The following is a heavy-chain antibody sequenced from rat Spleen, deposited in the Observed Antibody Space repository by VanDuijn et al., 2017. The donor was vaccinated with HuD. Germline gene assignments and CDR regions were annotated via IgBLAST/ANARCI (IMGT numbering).Heavy chain of an antibody. CDR1: GFTFSNYG. J-gene: IGHJ2*01. CDR3: ARRYYGYTYFDY. Sequence: EVQLVESGGGLMQPGRSIKLSCAASGFTFSNYGMAWVCQAPTKGLEWVATIIYDGSSTYYRDSVKGRFSISRDNAKSALSLQMDSLRSEDTATYYCARRYYGYTYFDYWGQGVMVTVSS. D-gene: IGHD1-6*01. CDR2: IIYDGSST. V-gene: IGHV5-29*01.